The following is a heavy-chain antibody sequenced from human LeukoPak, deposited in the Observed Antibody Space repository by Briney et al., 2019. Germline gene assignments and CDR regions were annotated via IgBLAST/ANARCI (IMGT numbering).Heavy chain of an antibody. D-gene: IGHD3-3*01. V-gene: IGHV4-34*01. J-gene: IGHJ6*02. CDR1: GGSFSGYY. CDR2: INHSGST. Sequence: PSETLSLTCAAYGGSFSGYYWSWIRQPPGKGLEWIGEINHSGSTNYNPSLKSRVTISVDTSKNQFSLKLSSVTAADTAVYYCARGERKRYGITIFGVVPPYGMDVWGQGTTVTVSS. CDR3: ARGERKRYGITIFGVVPPYGMDV.